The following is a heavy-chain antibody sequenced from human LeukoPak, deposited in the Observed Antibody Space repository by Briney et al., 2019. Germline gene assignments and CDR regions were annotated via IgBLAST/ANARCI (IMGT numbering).Heavy chain of an antibody. J-gene: IGHJ3*02. CDR3: AKDLGRIMIAAPKDAFEI. CDR1: GLTVSSNY. D-gene: IGHD6-6*01. CDR2: IYSGGNT. Sequence: GGSLRLSCAASGLTVSSNYMSWVRQAPGKGLEWVSIIYSGGNTYYADSVKGRFTISRDNSKNTLYLQMSSLRAEDTATYYCAKDLGRIMIAAPKDAFEIWGQGRMVTVSS. V-gene: IGHV3-53*01.